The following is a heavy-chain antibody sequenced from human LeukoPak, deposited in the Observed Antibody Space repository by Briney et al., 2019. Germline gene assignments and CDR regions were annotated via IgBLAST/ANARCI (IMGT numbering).Heavy chain of an antibody. CDR2: IGTAGDT. D-gene: IGHD1-1*01. J-gene: IGHJ4*02. V-gene: IGHV3-13*01. CDR1: GFTFSDYD. CDR3: ARVAKERVGGVYYFAY. Sequence: GGSLRLSCAASGFTFSDYDMHWVRQATGKGLEWVSAIGTAGDTYYTGSVKGRFTISRENAKNSLYLQMTSLRAGDTAVYYCARVAKERVGGVYYFAYWGQGTLVTVSS.